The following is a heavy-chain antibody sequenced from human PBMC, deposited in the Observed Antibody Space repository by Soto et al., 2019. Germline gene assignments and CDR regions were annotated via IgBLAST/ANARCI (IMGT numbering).Heavy chain of an antibody. CDR1: GFTFSSYW. D-gene: IGHD2-2*03. Sequence: VQLVESGGGLVQPGGSLRLSCAASGFTFSSYWMSWVRQAPGKGLEWVANIKQDGSEKYYVDSVKGRFTISRDNAKNSLYLQMNSLRAEDTAVYYCARVGYCSSTSCYLYGMDVWGQGTTVTVSS. CDR2: IKQDGSEK. V-gene: IGHV3-7*03. J-gene: IGHJ6*02. CDR3: ARVGYCSSTSCYLYGMDV.